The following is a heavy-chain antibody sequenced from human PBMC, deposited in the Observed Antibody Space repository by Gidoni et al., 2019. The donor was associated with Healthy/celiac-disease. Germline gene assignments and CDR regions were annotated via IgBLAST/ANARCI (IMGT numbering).Heavy chain of an antibody. J-gene: IGHJ5*02. CDR3: AKDINSGDDEDHWSPWFDP. CDR2: IRWNSGSI. D-gene: IGHD5-12*01. V-gene: IGHV3-9*01. Sequence: EVQLVESGGGLVQPGRSLRLSCAAYEFTFGDYAMHWVRQAPGKGLEWVSGIRWNSGSIGYADSVKGRFTISRDNAKTSLYLQMNSLRAEDTALYYCAKDINSGDDEDHWSPWFDPWGQGTLVTVSS. CDR1: EFTFGDYA.